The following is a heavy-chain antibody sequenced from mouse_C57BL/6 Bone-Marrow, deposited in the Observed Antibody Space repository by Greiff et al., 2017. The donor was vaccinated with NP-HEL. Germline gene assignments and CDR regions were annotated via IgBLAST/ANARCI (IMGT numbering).Heavy chain of an antibody. J-gene: IGHJ4*01. Sequence: QVTLKESGPGILQSSQTLSLSCSFSGFSLSTSGMGVSWIRHPSGKGLEWLVHIYCGDDKSYNPSLKSRLTIAKDTSSNQVFLKSTSVDTADTATYYCARREGDYWGQGTPVTVSS. CDR1: GFSLSTSGMG. CDR3: ARREGDY. V-gene: IGHV8-12*01. CDR2: IYCGDDK.